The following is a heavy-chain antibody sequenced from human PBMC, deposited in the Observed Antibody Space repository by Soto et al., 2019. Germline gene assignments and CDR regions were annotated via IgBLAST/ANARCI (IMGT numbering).Heavy chain of an antibody. CDR1: GYTFTSYD. D-gene: IGHD6-13*01. J-gene: IGHJ5*02. V-gene: IGHV1-8*01. CDR2: MNPNSGNT. Sequence: QVQLVQSGAEVKKPGASVKVSCKASGYTFTSYDINWVRQATGQGLEWMGWMNPNSGNTGYAQKFQGRVTMTRNTSISTAYIELSSLRSEDTAVFYCARGPLYSRTFDPWGQGTLVTVSS. CDR3: ARGPLYSRTFDP.